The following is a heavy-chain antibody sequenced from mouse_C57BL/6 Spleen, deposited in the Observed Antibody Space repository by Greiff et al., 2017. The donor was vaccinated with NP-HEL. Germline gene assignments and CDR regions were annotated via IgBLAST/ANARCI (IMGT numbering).Heavy chain of an antibody. Sequence: EVKVEESGGGLVQPGGSMKLSCVASGFTFSNYWMNWVRQSPEQGLEWVAQIRLKSDNYATHYAESVKGRFTISRDDSKSSVYLQRNNLRAEDTGSYYCTGYDGYYHYAMDYGGQGTSVTVSS. CDR3: TGYDGYYHYAMDY. CDR2: IRLKSDNYAT. V-gene: IGHV6-3*01. J-gene: IGHJ4*01. D-gene: IGHD2-3*01. CDR1: GFTFSNYW.